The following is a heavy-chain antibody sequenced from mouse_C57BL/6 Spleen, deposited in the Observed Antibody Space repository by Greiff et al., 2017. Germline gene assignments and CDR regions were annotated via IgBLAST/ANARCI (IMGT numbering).Heavy chain of an antibody. J-gene: IGHJ4*01. Sequence: VKLQESGPELVKPGASVKISCKASGYAFSSSWMNWVKQRPGKGLEWIGRIYPGDGDTNYNGKFKGKATLTADKSSSTAYMQLSSLTSEDSAVYFCATSYYSNYEYYYAMDYWGQGTSVTVSS. V-gene: IGHV1-82*01. CDR3: ATSYYSNYEYYYAMDY. CDR1: GYAFSSSW. D-gene: IGHD2-5*01. CDR2: IYPGDGDT.